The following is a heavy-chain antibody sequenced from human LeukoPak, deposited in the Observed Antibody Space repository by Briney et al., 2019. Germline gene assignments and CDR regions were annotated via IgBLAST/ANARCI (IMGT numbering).Heavy chain of an antibody. CDR1: GGSISSYY. Sequence: PSEALSLTCTVSGGSISSYYWSWIRQPAGQGLEWIGRIYTSGSTNYNPSLKSRVTMSVDTSKNQFSLKLSSVTAADTAVYYCARGASSSEWYYYGMDVWGQGTTVTVSS. J-gene: IGHJ6*02. V-gene: IGHV4-4*07. D-gene: IGHD3-3*01. CDR2: IYTSGST. CDR3: ARGASSSEWYYYGMDV.